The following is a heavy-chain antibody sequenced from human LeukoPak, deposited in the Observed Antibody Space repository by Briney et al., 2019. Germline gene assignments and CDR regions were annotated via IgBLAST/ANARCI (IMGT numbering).Heavy chain of an antibody. V-gene: IGHV4-39*01. CDR3: ASRASSSWYGTDY. CDR1: GGSISSSSCY. CDR2: IYYSGST. Sequence: PSETLSLTCTVSGGSISSSSCYWGWIRQPPGKGLEWIGSIYYSGSTYYSPSLKSRVTISVDTSKNQFSLKLSSVTAADTAVYYCASRASSSWYGTDYWGQGTLVTVSS. D-gene: IGHD6-13*01. J-gene: IGHJ4*02.